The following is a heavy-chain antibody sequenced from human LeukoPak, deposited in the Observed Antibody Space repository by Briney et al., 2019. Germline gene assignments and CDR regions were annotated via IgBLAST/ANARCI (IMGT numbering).Heavy chain of an antibody. CDR1: GGSISSYF. V-gene: IGHV4-4*07. CDR2: IYTSGNT. J-gene: IGHJ4*02. CDR3: AREAGSERYFDS. Sequence: KASETLSLTCTVSGGSISSYFWSWIRQPAGKGLEWIGRIYTSGNTNYNPTLQSRVTMSIDTSKNQFSLSVTSVTAADTAVYYCAREAGSERYFDSWGQGTLVTVSS.